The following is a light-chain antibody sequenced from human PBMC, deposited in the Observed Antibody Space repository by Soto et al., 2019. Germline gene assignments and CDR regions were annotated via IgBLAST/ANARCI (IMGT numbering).Light chain of an antibody. Sequence: QTVVTQSPSASASLGASVKLTCTLSSGHSSYAIAWHQQQPEKGPRYLMKLNSDGSHSKGDGIPDRFSGSSSGAERYLTISSLQSEDEADYYCQTWGTGVFGGGTKLTAL. CDR2: LNSDGSH. CDR3: QTWGTGV. J-gene: IGLJ2*01. V-gene: IGLV4-69*01. CDR1: SGHSSYA.